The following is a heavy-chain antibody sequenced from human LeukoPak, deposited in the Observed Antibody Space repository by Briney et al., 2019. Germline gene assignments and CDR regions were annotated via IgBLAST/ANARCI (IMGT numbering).Heavy chain of an antibody. CDR3: ARLNKGYWFDP. CDR1: GTSIRSYD. Sequence: SETLSLTCTVSGTSIRSYDWSWIRQPPGKGLEWIGNIYYRGTTNYNPSLKSRVTISVDTSKRQLFLKLNSVTAADTAVYYCARLNKGYWFDPWGQGTLVTVSS. D-gene: IGHD2/OR15-2a*01. V-gene: IGHV4-59*01. J-gene: IGHJ5*02. CDR2: IYYRGTT.